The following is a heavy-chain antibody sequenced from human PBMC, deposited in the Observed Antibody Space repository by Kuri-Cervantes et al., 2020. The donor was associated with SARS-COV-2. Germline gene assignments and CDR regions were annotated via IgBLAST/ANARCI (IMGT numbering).Heavy chain of an antibody. CDR1: GGTFSSYA. V-gene: IGHV1-69*13. CDR2: IIPIFGTA. J-gene: IGHJ5*02. Sequence: SVKVSCKASGGTFSSYAISWVRQAPGQGLEWMGGIIPIFGTANYAQKFQGRVTITADESTSTAYMELRSLRSDDTAVYYCARVIAVAAFDPWGQGTLVTVSS. D-gene: IGHD6-19*01. CDR3: ARVIAVAAFDP.